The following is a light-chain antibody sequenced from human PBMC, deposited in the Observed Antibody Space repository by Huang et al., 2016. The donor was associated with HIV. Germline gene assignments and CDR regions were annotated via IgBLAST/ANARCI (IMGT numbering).Light chain of an antibody. J-gene: IGKJ2*01. Sequence: EIVLTQSPATLSLSPGDRATLSCRASQSVENSLAWYQQKPGQPPRLLMYDAYSRATGIPARLSGSGSGTDFTLTISSLEPDDFAVYYCQQRSKWPPVYTFGQGTKLEIK. CDR2: DAY. V-gene: IGKV3-11*01. CDR3: QQRSKWPPVYT. CDR1: QSVENS.